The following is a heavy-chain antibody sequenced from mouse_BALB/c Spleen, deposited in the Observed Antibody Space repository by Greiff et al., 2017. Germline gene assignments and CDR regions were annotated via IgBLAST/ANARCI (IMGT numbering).Heavy chain of an antibody. CDR3: ARDGITTVVATDYYAMDY. J-gene: IGHJ4*01. Sequence: DVMLVESGGGLVQPGGSLRLSCATSGFTFTDYYMSWVRQPPGKALEWLGFIRNKANGYTTEYSASVKGRFTISRDNSQSILYLQMNTLRAEDSATYYCARDGITTVVATDYYAMDYWGQGTSVTVSS. V-gene: IGHV7-3*02. CDR2: IRNKANGYTT. CDR1: GFTFTDYY. D-gene: IGHD1-1*01.